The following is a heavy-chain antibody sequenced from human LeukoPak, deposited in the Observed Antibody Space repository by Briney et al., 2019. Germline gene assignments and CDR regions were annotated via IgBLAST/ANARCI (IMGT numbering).Heavy chain of an antibody. Sequence: SETLSLTCTVSGGSISSSSYYWGWIRQPPGKGLEWIGYIYYSGSTNYNPSLKSRVTISVDTSKNQFSLKLSSVTAADTAVYYCARQVDTAQQYYYYYMDVWGKGTTVTVSS. CDR2: IYYSGST. D-gene: IGHD5-18*01. CDR3: ARQVDTAQQYYYYYMDV. J-gene: IGHJ6*03. V-gene: IGHV4-61*05. CDR1: GGSISSSSYY.